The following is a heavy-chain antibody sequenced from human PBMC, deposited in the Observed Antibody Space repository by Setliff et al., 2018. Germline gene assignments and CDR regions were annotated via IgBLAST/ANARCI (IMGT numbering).Heavy chain of an antibody. CDR2: IKEDGSDQ. CDR1: GFTFSKYW. Sequence: GGSLRLSCAASGFTFSKYWMSWVRQAPGKGLEWVANIKEDGSDQYYVDSVEGRFTVSRDNAKNSLYLQMNSLRFDDTAVYYCARLVMRGTIDFLDNWGQGTLVTVSS. J-gene: IGHJ4*02. CDR3: ARLVMRGTIDFLDN. V-gene: IGHV3-7*01. D-gene: IGHD1-7*01.